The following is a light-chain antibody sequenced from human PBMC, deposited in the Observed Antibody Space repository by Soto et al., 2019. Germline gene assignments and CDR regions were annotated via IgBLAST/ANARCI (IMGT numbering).Light chain of an antibody. CDR2: KAS. Sequence: DIQMTQSPSTLSASVGDRVTITCRASQSISGWLAWYQQKPGKASKLLIYKASSLESGVPSRFSGSGSGTEFTLTISSLQPDDFATYYCQQYNTYAWTFGQGTKVDIK. CDR3: QQYNTYAWT. CDR1: QSISGW. J-gene: IGKJ1*01. V-gene: IGKV1-5*03.